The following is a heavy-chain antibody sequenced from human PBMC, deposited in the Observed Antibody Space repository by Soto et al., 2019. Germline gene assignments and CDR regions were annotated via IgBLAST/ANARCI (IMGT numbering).Heavy chain of an antibody. CDR3: ARDRVTRYCSGGSCYSSGHYYYYGMDV. CDR2: ISAYNGNT. V-gene: IGHV1-18*01. CDR1: GYTFTSYG. D-gene: IGHD2-15*01. J-gene: IGHJ6*02. Sequence: GASVKVSCKASGYTFTSYGISWVRQAPGQGLEWMGWISAYNGNTNYAQKLQGRVTMTTDTSTSTAYMELRSLRSDDTAVYYCARDRVTRYCSGGSCYSSGHYYYYGMDVWSQGTTVTVSS.